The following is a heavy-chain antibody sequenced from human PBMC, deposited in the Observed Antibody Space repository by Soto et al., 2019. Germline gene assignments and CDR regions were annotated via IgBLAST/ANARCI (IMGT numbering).Heavy chain of an antibody. J-gene: IGHJ4*02. CDR2: INTNGVNT. Sequence: GESLKISCAASGFTFSGYSMFWVRQAPGKGLEYVSAINTNGVNTFYAKSVKGRFTISRDNSKNTMYLQMGSLRAEDMAVYYCARGRVEDSSGWATYFDYWGQGTLVTVSS. D-gene: IGHD6-19*01. CDR3: ARGRVEDSSGWATYFDY. V-gene: IGHV3-64*01. CDR1: GFTFSGYS.